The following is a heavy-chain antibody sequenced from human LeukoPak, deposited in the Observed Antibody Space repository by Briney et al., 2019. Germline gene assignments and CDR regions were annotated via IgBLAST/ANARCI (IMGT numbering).Heavy chain of an antibody. Sequence: SETLSPTCAVSGYSISSGYYWGWIRQPPGKGLEWIGSIYHSGSTYYNPSLKSRVTISVDTSKNQFSLKLSSVTAADTAVYYCARHVLDQDYYYRDVSGKGSTVTVSS. V-gene: IGHV4-38-2*01. D-gene: IGHD2-8*01. CDR3: ARHVLDQDYYYRDV. J-gene: IGHJ6*03. CDR1: GYSISSGYY. CDR2: IYHSGST.